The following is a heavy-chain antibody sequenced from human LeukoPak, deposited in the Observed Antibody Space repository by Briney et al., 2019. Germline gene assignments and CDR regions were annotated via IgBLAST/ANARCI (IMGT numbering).Heavy chain of an antibody. Sequence: EASVKVSCKASGYTFTTHGISWVRQAPGQGPEWMGWISGNNGNTQYAQKFQGRVTMTTETSTSTAYMELKSLRSDDAAVYYCARDLSSGGSCYGYWGQGTLVTVSS. D-gene: IGHD2-15*01. J-gene: IGHJ4*02. CDR1: GYTFTTHG. V-gene: IGHV1-18*01. CDR2: ISGNNGNT. CDR3: ARDLSSGGSCYGY.